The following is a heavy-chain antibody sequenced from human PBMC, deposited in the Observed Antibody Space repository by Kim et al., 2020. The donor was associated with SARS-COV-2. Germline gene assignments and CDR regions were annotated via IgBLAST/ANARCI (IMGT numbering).Heavy chain of an antibody. D-gene: IGHD3-16*02. V-gene: IGHV7-4-1*02. CDR1: GYTFTSYA. J-gene: IGHJ4*02. CDR2: INTNTGNP. CDR3: ATAMYDYIWGSYRINAPVHAYS. Sequence: ASVKVSCKASGYTFTSYAMNWVRQAPGQGLEWMGWINTNTGNPTYAQGFTGRFVFSLDTSVSTAYLQISSLKAEDTAVYYCATAMYDYIWGSYRINAPVHAYSWGQGTLVTVSS.